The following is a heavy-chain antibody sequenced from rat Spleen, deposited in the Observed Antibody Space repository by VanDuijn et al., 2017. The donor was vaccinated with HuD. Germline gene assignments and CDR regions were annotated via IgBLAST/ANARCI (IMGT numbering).Heavy chain of an antibody. CDR3: ARHYGGYSEYVMDA. Sequence: EVQLVESDGGLVQPGRSLKLSCAASGFTFSDYYMAWVRQAPTKGLEWVASISYGGSSTYYRDSVKGRFTISRDYAKSTLYLQMDSLRSEDTATYYCARHYGGYSEYVMDAWGQGASVTVSS. CDR2: ISYGGSST. CDR1: GFTFSDYY. D-gene: IGHD1-11*01. J-gene: IGHJ4*01. V-gene: IGHV5-29*01.